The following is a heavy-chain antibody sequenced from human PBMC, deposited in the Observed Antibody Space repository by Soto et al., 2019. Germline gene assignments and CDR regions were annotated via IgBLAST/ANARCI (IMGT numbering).Heavy chain of an antibody. Sequence: SLKISCAASGFTFSSYGMHWVRQAPGKGLEWVAVIWYDGSNKYYAESVKGRFTISRDNSKNTLYLQMNSLRAEDTAVYYCARDSHVGSGWQLAADYWGQGTLVTVSS. D-gene: IGHD6-19*01. CDR1: GFTFSSYG. CDR3: ARDSHVGSGWQLAADY. CDR2: IWYDGSNK. V-gene: IGHV3-33*01. J-gene: IGHJ4*02.